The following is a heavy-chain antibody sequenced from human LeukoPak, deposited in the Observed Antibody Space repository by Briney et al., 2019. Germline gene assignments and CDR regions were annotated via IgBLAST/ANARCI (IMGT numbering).Heavy chain of an antibody. CDR2: ISISGSYT. Sequence: GGSLRLSCAASGFTFGASAMSWVRQAPGKGLEWVSTISISGSYTYSADSVKGRFTISRDNSKNTLYLQMNSLRAEDTAVYYCARGAWNVDYWGQGTLVTASS. CDR1: GFTFGASA. J-gene: IGHJ4*02. CDR3: ARGAWNVDY. D-gene: IGHD1-1*01. V-gene: IGHV3-23*01.